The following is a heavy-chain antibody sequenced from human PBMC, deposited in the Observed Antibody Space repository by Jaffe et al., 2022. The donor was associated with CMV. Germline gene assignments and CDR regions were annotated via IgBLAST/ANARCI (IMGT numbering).Heavy chain of an antibody. J-gene: IGHJ3*02. V-gene: IGHV4-34*01. CDR3: ARGHKSPVGATTGAFDI. CDR2: INHSGST. Sequence: QVQLQQWGAGLLKPSETLSLTCAVYGGSFSGYYWSWIRQPPGKGLEWIGEINHSGSTNYNPSLKSRVTISVDTSKNQFSLKLSSVTAADTAVYYCARGHKSPVGATTGAFDIWGQGTMVTVSS. D-gene: IGHD1-26*01. CDR1: GGSFSGYY.